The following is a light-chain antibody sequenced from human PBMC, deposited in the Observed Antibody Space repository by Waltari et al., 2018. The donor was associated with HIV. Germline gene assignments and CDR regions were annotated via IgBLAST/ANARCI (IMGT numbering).Light chain of an antibody. Sequence: QSVLTQPPSASGTPGQRVTISCSGSSSNIEVNSVNWYQQLPGTAPKLLIYTNKQGPSRVPDRFSGSKSGTSASLAISGLQSEDEADYYCVVWDDSLNGPVFGGGTKLTVL. CDR2: TNK. CDR3: VVWDDSLNGPV. CDR1: SSNIEVNS. V-gene: IGLV1-44*01. J-gene: IGLJ2*01.